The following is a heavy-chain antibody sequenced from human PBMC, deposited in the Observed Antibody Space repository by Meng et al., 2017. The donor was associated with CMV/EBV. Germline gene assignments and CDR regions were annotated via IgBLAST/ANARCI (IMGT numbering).Heavy chain of an antibody. D-gene: IGHD2-2*01. CDR3: ARDQDIVVVPGEWFDP. V-gene: IGHV3-20*04. J-gene: IGHJ5*02. Sequence: GGSLRLSCAASGFTFDDYGMSWVRQAPGKGLEWVSGINWNGGSTGYADSVKGRFTISRDNAKNSLYLQMNSLRAEDTALYYCARDQDIVVVPGEWFDPWGQGTRVTVSS. CDR1: GFTFDDYG. CDR2: INWNGGST.